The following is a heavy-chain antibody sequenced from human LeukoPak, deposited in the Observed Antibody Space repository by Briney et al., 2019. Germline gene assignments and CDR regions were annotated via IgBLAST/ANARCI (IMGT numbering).Heavy chain of an antibody. Sequence: GGSLRLSCAASGFTFSSYAMHWVRQAPGKGLEWVAVISYDGSNKYYADSVKGRFTISRDNSKNTLYLQMNSLRAEDTAVYYCARDSADYYDSSGYTDYWGQGTLVTVSS. V-gene: IGHV3-30*04. CDR3: ARDSADYYDSSGYTDY. D-gene: IGHD3-22*01. CDR2: ISYDGSNK. CDR1: GFTFSSYA. J-gene: IGHJ4*02.